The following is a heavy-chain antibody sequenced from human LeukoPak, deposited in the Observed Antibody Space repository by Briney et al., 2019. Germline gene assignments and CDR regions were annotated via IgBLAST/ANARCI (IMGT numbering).Heavy chain of an antibody. CDR2: IYSGGTT. Sequence: GGSLRLSCAASGFIVSSNDMSWVRQASGKGLEWVSIIYSGGTTYYADSVKGRFTISRDSSKNTLYLQMNSLRADDTAVYYCARKTPTNGAFDYWGQGTLVTVSS. CDR1: GFIVSSND. V-gene: IGHV3-53*01. J-gene: IGHJ4*02. CDR3: ARKTPTNGAFDY. D-gene: IGHD7-27*01.